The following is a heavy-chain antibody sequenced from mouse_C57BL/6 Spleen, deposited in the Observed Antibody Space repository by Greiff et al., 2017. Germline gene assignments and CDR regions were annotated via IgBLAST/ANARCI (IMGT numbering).Heavy chain of an antibody. D-gene: IGHD1-1*01. V-gene: IGHV1-53*01. CDR2: INPSNGGT. J-gene: IGHJ2*01. Sequence: QVQLQQPGTELVKPGASVKLSCKASGYTFTRYWMHWVKQRPGQGLEWIGNINPSNGGTNYNEKFKSKATLTVDKSSSTAYMQLSSLISEDSAVYYGAREKFIATNDLDYWGQGTTLTVSS. CDR3: AREKFIATNDLDY. CDR1: GYTFTRYW.